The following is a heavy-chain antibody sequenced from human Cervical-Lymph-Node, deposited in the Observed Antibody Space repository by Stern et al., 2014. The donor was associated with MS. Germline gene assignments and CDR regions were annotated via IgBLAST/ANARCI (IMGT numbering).Heavy chain of an antibody. CDR1: GLTFSVFV. V-gene: IGHV3-73*01. Sequence: DVQLVASGVGLVQPGGSLNVSCAASGLTFSVFVIHLVRQAPGKGLQWVGRIRNKGKNYATAYAVSVKGRFTITRDDSKNTAYLHMSSLKVEDTAVYYCAPSSAIWGRGTVVTVSS. CDR2: IRNKGKNYAT. CDR3: APSSAI. J-gene: IGHJ3*02.